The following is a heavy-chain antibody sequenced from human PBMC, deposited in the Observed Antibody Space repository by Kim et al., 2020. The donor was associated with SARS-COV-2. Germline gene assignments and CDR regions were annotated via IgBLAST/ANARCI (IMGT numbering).Heavy chain of an antibody. D-gene: IGHD2-15*01. J-gene: IGHJ6*02. V-gene: IGHV3-23*01. CDR2: ISGSGGST. Sequence: GGSLRLSCAASGFTFSNYAMSWVRQAPGKGLEWVSGISGSGGSTYYGDSVKGRFTISRDNSKNTLYLQMNSLRAEDTAVYYCAKDGPFCSGTNCSAYGEYYYYYGMDVWGQGTTVTVSS. CDR3: AKDGPFCSGTNCSAYGEYYYYYGMDV. CDR1: GFTFSNYA.